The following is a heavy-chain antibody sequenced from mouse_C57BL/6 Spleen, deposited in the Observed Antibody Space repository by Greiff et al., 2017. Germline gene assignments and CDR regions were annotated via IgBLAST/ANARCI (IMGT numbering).Heavy chain of an antibody. J-gene: IGHJ1*03. Sequence: QVQLKQPGAELVMPGASVKLSCKASGYTFTSYWMHWVKQRPGQGLEWIGEIDPSDSYTNYNQKFKGKSTLTVDESSNTAYMQLSSLTSEDSAVYYCASTDGSSTYWYVDVWGTGTTVTVSS. CDR2: IDPSDSYT. CDR3: ASTDGSSTYWYVDV. V-gene: IGHV1-69*01. CDR1: GYTFTSYW. D-gene: IGHD1-1*01.